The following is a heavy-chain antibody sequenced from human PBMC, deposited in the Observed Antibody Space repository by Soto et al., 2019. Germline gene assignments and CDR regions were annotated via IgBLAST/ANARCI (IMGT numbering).Heavy chain of an antibody. Sequence: GGSLRLSCAASGFTFSSYWMSWVRQAPGKGLEWVANIKQDGSEKYYVDSVKGRFTISRDNAKNSLYLQMNSLRAEDTAVYYCKLVSDYYYMDVWGKGTTVTVSS. J-gene: IGHJ6*03. CDR1: GFTFSSYW. CDR3: KLVSDYYYMDV. CDR2: IKQDGSEK. V-gene: IGHV3-7*01. D-gene: IGHD6-6*01.